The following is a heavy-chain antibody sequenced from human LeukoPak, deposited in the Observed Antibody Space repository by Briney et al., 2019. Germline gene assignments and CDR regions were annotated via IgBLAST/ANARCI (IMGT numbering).Heavy chain of an antibody. CDR3: ARGPDYYGSGSTSDAFDI. D-gene: IGHD3-10*01. CDR2: INHSGST. CDR1: GGSFSGYY. Sequence: SETLSLTCAVYGGSFSGYYWSWIRQPPGKGLEWIGEINHSGSTNYNPSLKSRVTISVDTSKNQFSLKLSSVTAADTAVYYCARGPDYYGSGSTSDAFDIWGQGTMVTVSS. V-gene: IGHV4-34*01. J-gene: IGHJ3*02.